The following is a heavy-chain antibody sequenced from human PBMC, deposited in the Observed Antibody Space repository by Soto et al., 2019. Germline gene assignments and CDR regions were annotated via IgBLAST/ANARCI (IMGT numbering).Heavy chain of an antibody. CDR2: ITTSGGNT. J-gene: IGHJ6*03. CDR3: PGRYCTNGECYTNYFYYSEV. D-gene: IGHD2-8*01. CDR1: GFTFSTYA. Sequence: EVQLLESWGGLVQPGVSLRLSCAASGFTFSTYAMSWVRQALGKGLELVSTITTSGGNTYYADSVQGRFTLSRDKSKNTLYRQMNRLSAEATDVYYCPGRYCTNGECYTNYFYYSEVWGKGTTVTVSS. V-gene: IGHV3-23*01.